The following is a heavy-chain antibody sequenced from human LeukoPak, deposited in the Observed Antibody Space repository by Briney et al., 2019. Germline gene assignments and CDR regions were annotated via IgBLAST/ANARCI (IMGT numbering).Heavy chain of an antibody. CDR1: GYTFTSYA. Sequence: ASVKVSCKASGYTFTSYAMHWVRQAPGQRLGWMGWINAGNGNTKYSQKFQGRVTITRDTSASTAYMELSSLRSEDTAVYYCQAVLGSTTGYFQHWGQGTLVTVSS. V-gene: IGHV1-3*01. CDR3: QAVLGSTTGYFQH. D-gene: IGHD4-17*01. J-gene: IGHJ1*01. CDR2: INAGNGNT.